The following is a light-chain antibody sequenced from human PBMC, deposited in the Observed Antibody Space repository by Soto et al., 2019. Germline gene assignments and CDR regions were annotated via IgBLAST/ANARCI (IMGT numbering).Light chain of an antibody. CDR1: QSVSNY. CDR3: QQYGSSQT. Sequence: DIVLTQSPGTLSLSPGERATLSCRASQSVSNYVAWYQQRPGQAPRLLIYDASNRATGIPARFSGSGSGTDFTLTISSLEPEDFAVYYCQQYGSSQTFGQGTKV. CDR2: DAS. V-gene: IGKV3-20*01. J-gene: IGKJ1*01.